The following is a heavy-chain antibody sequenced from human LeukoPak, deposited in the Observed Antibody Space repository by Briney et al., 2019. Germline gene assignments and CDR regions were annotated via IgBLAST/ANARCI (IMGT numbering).Heavy chain of an antibody. CDR2: ISYDGSNK. Sequence: SCKASGYTFTGYYMHWVRQAPGKGLEWVAVISYDGSNKYYADSVKGRFTISRDNSKNTLYLQMNSLRAEDTAVYYCARGMVSMYNWFDPWGQGTLVTVSS. J-gene: IGHJ5*02. CDR3: ARGMVSMYNWFDP. D-gene: IGHD2-8*01. CDR1: GYTFTGYY. V-gene: IGHV3-30-3*01.